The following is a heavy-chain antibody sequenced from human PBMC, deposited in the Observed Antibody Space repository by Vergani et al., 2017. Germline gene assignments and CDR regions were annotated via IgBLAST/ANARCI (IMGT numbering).Heavy chain of an antibody. CDR1: GFTFSSYG. Sequence: QVQLVESGGGVVQPGGSLRLSCAASGFTFSSYGMHWVRQAPGKGLEWVSRIKSDGSITNYADSVKGRFTISRDNSKNTLYLQMNSLRAEDTAVYYCAKPLGYCSSTSCYTYFQHWGQGTLVTVSS. J-gene: IGHJ1*01. CDR3: AKPLGYCSSTSCYTYFQH. V-gene: IGHV3-NL1*01. CDR2: IKSDGSIT. D-gene: IGHD2-2*02.